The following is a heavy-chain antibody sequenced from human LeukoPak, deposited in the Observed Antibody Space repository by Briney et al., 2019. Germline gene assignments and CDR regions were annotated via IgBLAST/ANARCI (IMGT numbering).Heavy chain of an antibody. CDR1: GYSLSSRYY. D-gene: IGHD2-2*01. Sequence: SETLSLTCAVSGYSLSSRYYWGWIRQPPGKGLEWIGYIYYSGSTNYNPSLKSRVSISVDTSKYQFSLKLSSVTAADTAVYYCARDQGTYCSGTSCYGGGFDYWGQGTLVTVSS. CDR2: IYYSGST. V-gene: IGHV4-61*01. J-gene: IGHJ4*02. CDR3: ARDQGTYCSGTSCYGGGFDY.